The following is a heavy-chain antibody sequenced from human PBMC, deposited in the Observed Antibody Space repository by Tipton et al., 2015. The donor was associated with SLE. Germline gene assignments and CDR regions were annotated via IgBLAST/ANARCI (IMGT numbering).Heavy chain of an antibody. CDR3: ARRAAHRYFYGLDV. CDR2: INHWGST. CDR1: GGSFSDYY. D-gene: IGHD2-15*01. J-gene: IGHJ6*02. Sequence: TLSLTCAVYGGSFSDYYWSWIRQPPGQRLEWIGEINHWGSTYYNPSLNSRVTISLDTSNNHFSLKLTSVTAADTAVYYCARRAAHRYFYGLDVWGQGTTVTVSS. V-gene: IGHV4-34*01.